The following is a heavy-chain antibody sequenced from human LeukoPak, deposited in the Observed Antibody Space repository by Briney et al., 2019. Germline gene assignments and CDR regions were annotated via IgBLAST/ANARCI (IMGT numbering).Heavy chain of an antibody. D-gene: IGHD6-6*01. CDR2: INPNSGGT. Sequence: ASVKVSCKASGYTFIDYYIHWVRQAPGQGLEWMGWINPNSGGTNYAQKFQGRVTMTRDTSISTAYMELSSLGSDDTAVFYCARKSAARRTSEFDYWGQGTPVTVSS. V-gene: IGHV1-2*02. CDR3: ARKSAARRTSEFDY. J-gene: IGHJ4*02. CDR1: GYTFIDYY.